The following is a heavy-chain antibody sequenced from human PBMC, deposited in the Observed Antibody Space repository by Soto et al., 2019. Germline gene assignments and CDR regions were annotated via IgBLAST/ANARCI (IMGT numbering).Heavy chain of an antibody. V-gene: IGHV1-69*01. CDR1: GGTFSSYA. D-gene: IGHD3-22*01. J-gene: IGHJ6*02. CDR3: ARDQDYYDSSGLYFALILDGMDV. Sequence: QVQLVQSGAEVKKPGSSVKVSCKASGGTFSSYAISWVRQAPGQGLEWMGGIIPIFGTANYAQKFEGRVTITADESTSTAYMELRSLRSEDTAVYYCARDQDYYDSSGLYFALILDGMDVWGQGTTVTVSS. CDR2: IIPIFGTA.